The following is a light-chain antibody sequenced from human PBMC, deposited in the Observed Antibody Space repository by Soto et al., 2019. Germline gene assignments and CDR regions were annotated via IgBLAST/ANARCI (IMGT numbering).Light chain of an antibody. V-gene: IGKV1-39*01. CDR1: QNINNL. J-gene: IGKJ5*01. CDR3: HQRQYWPPIT. Sequence: DIQMTQSQSPLSASLVDRVTINCGSSQNINNLLNWYQQKPGKAPKLLIYAASSVQSGVPSRFSGSGSGTDFTLIISTLQPEDFAVYYCHQRQYWPPITFGQGTRLEIK. CDR2: AAS.